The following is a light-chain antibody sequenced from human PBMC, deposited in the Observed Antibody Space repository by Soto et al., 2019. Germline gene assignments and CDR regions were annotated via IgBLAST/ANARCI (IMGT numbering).Light chain of an antibody. CDR3: NSYAGTSTPYI. J-gene: IGLJ1*01. V-gene: IGLV2-14*03. Sequence: QSVLTQPASVSGSPGQSITISCTGTMSDVGRYNYVSWYQQYPGKAPKAMIYDVSNRPSGVSNRFSGSKSGNTASLTISGLQPEDEADYYCNSYAGTSTPYIFGTGTRSPS. CDR1: MSDVGRYNY. CDR2: DVS.